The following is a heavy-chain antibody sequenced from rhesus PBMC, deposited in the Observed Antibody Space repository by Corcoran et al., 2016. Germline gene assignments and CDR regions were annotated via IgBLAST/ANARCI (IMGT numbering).Heavy chain of an antibody. V-gene: IGHV4-160*01. CDR3: ARQGAVAATAYGLES. D-gene: IGHD4-29*01. CDR1: GGSVSGYW. CDR2: IRSGGSP. J-gene: IGHJ6*01. Sequence: QVQLQQWGEGLVKPSETLSLTCAVYGGSVSGYWWGWIRQPPGQGLEWIGLIRSGGSPHYNPALKSRFTISIATSKNQVPLKLRSVTAADTAVDYGARQGAVAATAYGLESWGQGVVVTVSS.